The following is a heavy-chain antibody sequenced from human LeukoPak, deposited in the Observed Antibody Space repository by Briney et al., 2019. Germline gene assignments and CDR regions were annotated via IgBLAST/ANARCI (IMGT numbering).Heavy chain of an antibody. CDR1: GYTFTGYY. D-gene: IGHD3-10*01. J-gene: IGHJ5*02. CDR3: ARDGRRITMVRGVSNWFDP. CDR2: INPNSGGT. Sequence: ASVKVSCKASGYTFTGYYMHWVRQAPGQGLEWMGRINPNSGGTNYAQKFQGRVTMTRDTSTSTAYMELSRLRSDDTAVYYCARDGRRITMVRGVSNWFDPWGQGTLVTVSS. V-gene: IGHV1-2*06.